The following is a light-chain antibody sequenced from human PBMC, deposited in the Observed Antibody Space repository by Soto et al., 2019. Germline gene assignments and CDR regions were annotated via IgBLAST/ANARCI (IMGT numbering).Light chain of an antibody. J-gene: IGKJ3*01. CDR2: AAS. Sequence: EIVLTQSPGTLSLSPGERVTLSCRASQSVPGDYLAWYQQKPGQAPRLLIFAASTRATDVPDRFSGYGSGTEFSLHINRLEPEDFAVYYCHQYGSPPRTFGPGTKVHI. V-gene: IGKV3-20*01. CDR1: QSVPGDY. CDR3: HQYGSPPRT.